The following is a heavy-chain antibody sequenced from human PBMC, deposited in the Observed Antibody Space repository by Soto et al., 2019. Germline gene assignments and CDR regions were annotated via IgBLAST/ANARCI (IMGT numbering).Heavy chain of an antibody. D-gene: IGHD1-20*01. CDR3: ARDHRYNWNPPHYYGMDV. CDR2: ISSSSSYI. V-gene: IGHV3-21*01. CDR1: GFTFSSYS. Sequence: GGSLRLSCAASGFTFSSYSMNWVRRAPGKGLEWVSSISSSSSYIYYADSVKGRFTISRDNAKNSLYLQMNSLRAEDTAVYYCARDHRYNWNPPHYYGMDVWGQGTTVTVSS. J-gene: IGHJ6*02.